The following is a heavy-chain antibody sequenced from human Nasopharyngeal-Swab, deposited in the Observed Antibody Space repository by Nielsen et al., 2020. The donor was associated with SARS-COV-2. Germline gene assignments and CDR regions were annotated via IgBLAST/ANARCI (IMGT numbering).Heavy chain of an antibody. Sequence: SVKVSCKASGFTFTSSAVQWVRQARGQRLEWIGWIVVGSGNTNYAQKFQERVTITRDMSTSTAYMELSSLGSEDPAVYYCAVAHSGYDGENWFDPWGQGTLVTVSS. D-gene: IGHD5-12*01. V-gene: IGHV1-58*01. J-gene: IGHJ5*02. CDR1: GFTFTSSA. CDR2: IVVGSGNT. CDR3: AVAHSGYDGENWFDP.